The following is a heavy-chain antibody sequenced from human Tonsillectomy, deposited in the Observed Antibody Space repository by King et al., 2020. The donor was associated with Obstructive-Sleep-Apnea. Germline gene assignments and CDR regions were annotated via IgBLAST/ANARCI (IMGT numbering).Heavy chain of an antibody. CDR2: MYYSGNT. CDR1: GDSISNYY. CDR3: ARHRGVEDYGGYGDYFDY. Sequence: VQLQESGPGLVKPSETLSLTCTVSGDSISNYYWSWIRQPPGKGLEWIGYMYYSGNTNYNPSLKSRVTISIDTSKIQFSLRLSAVTAAATAVYYCARHRGVEDYGGYGDYFDYWGQGTLVTVSS. D-gene: IGHD5-12*01. J-gene: IGHJ4*02. V-gene: IGHV4-59*08.